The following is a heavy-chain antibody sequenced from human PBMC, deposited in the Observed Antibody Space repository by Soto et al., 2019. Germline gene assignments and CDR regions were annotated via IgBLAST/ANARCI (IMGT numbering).Heavy chain of an antibody. Sequence: PSETLSLTCTVSGGSINSGDYSWTWIRQPPGKGLEWIGYIYHTGTTYYNMSLESRVTISVDRSKNQFSLKLISVTTADTAVYFCAREGNLGRWIQPLDSWGQGTLVTSPQ. CDR1: GGSINSGDYS. D-gene: IGHD2-2*03. CDR2: IYHTGTT. J-gene: IGHJ4*02. V-gene: IGHV4-30-2*01. CDR3: AREGNLGRWIQPLDS.